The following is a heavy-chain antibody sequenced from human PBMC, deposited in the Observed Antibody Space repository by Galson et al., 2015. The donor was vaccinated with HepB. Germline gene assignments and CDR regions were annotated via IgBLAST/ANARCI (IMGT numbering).Heavy chain of an antibody. CDR3: ARRQIYGSGLYSMDV. CDR2: IYPSASET. Sequence: QSGAEVKKPGESLKISSEASGYKFSMYWIGWARQMPGRGLEWMGTIYPSASETRYSPSFQGQVTISADKSINTAYLQWSSLKASDTAIYYCARRQIYGSGLYSMDVWGQGTTVTVSS. V-gene: IGHV5-51*01. CDR1: GYKFSMYW. D-gene: IGHD2-15*01. J-gene: IGHJ6*02.